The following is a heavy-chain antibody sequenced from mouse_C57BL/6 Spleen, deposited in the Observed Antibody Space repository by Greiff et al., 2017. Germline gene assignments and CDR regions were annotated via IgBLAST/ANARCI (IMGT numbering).Heavy chain of an antibody. Sequence: EVQLHQSGPELVKPGASVKISCKASGYSFTGYYMNWVKQSPEKSLEWIGEINPSTGGTTYNQKFKAKATLTVDKSSSTAYMQLMSLTSEDAAVYYCAFSHYYGSSYDWYFDVWGTGTTVTVSS. J-gene: IGHJ1*03. D-gene: IGHD1-1*01. CDR2: INPSTGGT. V-gene: IGHV1-42*01. CDR3: AFSHYYGSSYDWYFDV. CDR1: GYSFTGYY.